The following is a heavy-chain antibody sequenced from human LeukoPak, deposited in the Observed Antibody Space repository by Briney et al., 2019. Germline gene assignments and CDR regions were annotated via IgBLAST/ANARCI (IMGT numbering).Heavy chain of an antibody. CDR1: GYTFTGYY. D-gene: IGHD3-9*01. CDR2: INPNSGGT. V-gene: IGHV1-2*02. J-gene: IGHJ6*03. Sequence: GASVKVSCKASGYTFTGYYMHWVRQAPGQGLEWMGSINPNSGGTNYAQKFQGRVTMTRDTSISTAYMELSRLRSDDTAVYYCARAAYDILTGYDYYYYYMDVWGKGTTVTISS. CDR3: ARAAYDILTGYDYYYYYMDV.